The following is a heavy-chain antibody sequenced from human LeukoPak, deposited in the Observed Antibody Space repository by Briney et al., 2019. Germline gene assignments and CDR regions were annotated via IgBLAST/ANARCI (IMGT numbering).Heavy chain of an antibody. CDR3: SQLSRGF. Sequence: GGSLRLSCVASGFTRSDAWMSWVRQAPGRGREGVGRIKPKSEGVTTDDTEPRNDRFTLSRDDSKNTMSLEMNNLKTEDTGIYYCSQLSRGFWGQGTQVTVSS. CDR2: IKPKSEGVTT. J-gene: IGHJ4*02. D-gene: IGHD3-22*01. V-gene: IGHV3-15*01. CDR1: GFTRSDAW.